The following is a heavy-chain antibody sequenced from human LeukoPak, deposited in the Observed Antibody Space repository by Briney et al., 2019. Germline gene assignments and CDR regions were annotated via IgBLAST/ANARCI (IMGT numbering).Heavy chain of an antibody. CDR2: ISGSGGST. V-gene: IGHV3-23*01. CDR1: RFTFSNYW. CDR3: AKAMGATLFDY. Sequence: GGSLRLSCAASRFTFSNYWMSWVRQAPGKGLEWVSGISGSGGSTYYADSVKGRFTISRDNSKNTLYLQMNSLRAGDTAVYYCAKAMGATLFDYWGQGTLVTVSS. J-gene: IGHJ4*02. D-gene: IGHD1-26*01.